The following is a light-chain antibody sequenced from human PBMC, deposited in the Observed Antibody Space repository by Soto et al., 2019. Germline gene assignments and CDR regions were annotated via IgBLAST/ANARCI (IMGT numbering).Light chain of an antibody. Sequence: DIVMTQSPDSLAVSLGERATINCKSSQSVLYSPNNKNYLAWYQQKPGQPPKLLVYWASTRESGVPDRFSGSGSGTDFTLTISSLQAEDAAVYYCHKYHSAPQTLGQGTKVEIK. V-gene: IGKV4-1*01. CDR2: WAS. CDR1: QSVLYSPNNKNY. CDR3: HKYHSAPQT. J-gene: IGKJ1*01.